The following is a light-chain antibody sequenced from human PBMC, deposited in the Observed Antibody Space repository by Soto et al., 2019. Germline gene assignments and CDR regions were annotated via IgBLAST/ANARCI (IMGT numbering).Light chain of an antibody. CDR1: SSDVGGYNY. J-gene: IGLJ3*02. CDR3: ISYAGSNNLV. V-gene: IGLV2-8*01. Sequence: QSALTQPPSASGSPGQSVTISCTGTSSDVGGYNYVSWYQQHQGKAPKLKMYEVSERPSGVPDRFSGSKSVNTASLTVSVIQAEDEADYYCISYAGSNNLVFGGGTKLTVL. CDR2: EVS.